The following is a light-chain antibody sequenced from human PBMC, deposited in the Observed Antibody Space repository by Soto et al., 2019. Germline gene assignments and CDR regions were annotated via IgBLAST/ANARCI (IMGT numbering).Light chain of an antibody. CDR1: QTINSRD. CDR2: GAS. Sequence: EIELTQSPCTLSLSPGDRATLSCRASQTINSRDLSWYQQRPGQAHRLLLYGASSMATGITDRVTGSGSGTDFTLTLRRLEPADFAVYYCQQYDTFGQGTKLDIK. J-gene: IGKJ2*01. V-gene: IGKV3-20*01. CDR3: QQYDT.